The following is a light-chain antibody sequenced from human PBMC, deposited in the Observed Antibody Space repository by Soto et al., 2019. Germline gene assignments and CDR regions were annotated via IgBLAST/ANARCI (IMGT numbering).Light chain of an antibody. Sequence: EMVMTQSPATLSVSPGGRATLSFRASQTVSSNLAWYQQKPGQAPRLLIYGASTRATGIPARFSGSGSGTEFTLTISSLQSEDVAVYYCQQYNNRWTFGLGTKVDI. CDR3: QQYNNRWT. J-gene: IGKJ1*01. V-gene: IGKV3-15*01. CDR2: GAS. CDR1: QTVSSN.